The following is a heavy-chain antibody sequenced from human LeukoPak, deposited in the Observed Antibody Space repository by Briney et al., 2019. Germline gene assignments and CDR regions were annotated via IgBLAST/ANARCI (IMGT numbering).Heavy chain of an antibody. CDR3: ASTGYCSSTSCYTSFQPFDY. J-gene: IGHJ4*02. Sequence: ASVKVSCKASGYTFSGYYMHWVRQAPGQGLEWMGWINPNSGGTNYAQKFQGRVTMTRDTSISTAYMELSRLRSDDTAVYYCASTGYCSSTSCYTSFQPFDYWGQGTLVTVSS. CDR2: INPNSGGT. V-gene: IGHV1-2*02. CDR1: GYTFSGYY. D-gene: IGHD2-2*02.